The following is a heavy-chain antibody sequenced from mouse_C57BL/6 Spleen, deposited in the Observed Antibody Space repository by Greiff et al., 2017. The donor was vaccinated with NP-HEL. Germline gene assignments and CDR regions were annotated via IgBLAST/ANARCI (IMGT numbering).Heavy chain of an antibody. CDR2: ISSGSSTI. J-gene: IGHJ4*01. V-gene: IGHV5-17*01. CDR3: ARRGTTVVASYYYAMDY. Sequence: EVNVVESGGGLVKPGGSLKLSCAASGFTFSDYGMHWVRQAPEKGLEWVAYISSGSSTIYYADTVKGRFTISRDNAKNTLFLQMTSLRSEDTAMYYGARRGTTVVASYYYAMDYWGQGTSVTVSS. D-gene: IGHD1-1*01. CDR1: GFTFSDYG.